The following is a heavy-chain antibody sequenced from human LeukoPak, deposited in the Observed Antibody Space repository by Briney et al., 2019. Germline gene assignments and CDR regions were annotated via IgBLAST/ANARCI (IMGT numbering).Heavy chain of an antibody. V-gene: IGHV4-39*01. CDR1: GGSISSSSYY. CDR3: AGGIATIDALDY. CDR2: IYYSGST. J-gene: IGHJ4*02. Sequence: PSETLSLTCTVSGGSISSSSYYWGWIRQPPGKGLEWIGSIYYSGSTYYNPSLKSRVTISVDTSKNQFSLKLSSVTAADTAVYYCAGGIATIDALDYWGQGTPVTVSS. D-gene: IGHD6-13*01.